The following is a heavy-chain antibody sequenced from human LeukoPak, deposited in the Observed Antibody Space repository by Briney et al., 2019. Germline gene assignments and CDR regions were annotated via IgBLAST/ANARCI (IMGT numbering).Heavy chain of an antibody. V-gene: IGHV4-34*01. CDR1: GGSFSGYY. D-gene: IGHD2-15*01. J-gene: IGHJ4*02. CDR2: INHSGSI. CDR3: ALRPLGYCSGGSCYFDY. Sequence: PSETLSLTCAVYGGSFSGYYWRWIRQPPGKGVEWSGEINHSGSINYNPSLKSRVTISVDTSKNQFSLKLSSVTAADTAVYYCALRPLGYCSGGSCYFDYWGQGTLVTVSS.